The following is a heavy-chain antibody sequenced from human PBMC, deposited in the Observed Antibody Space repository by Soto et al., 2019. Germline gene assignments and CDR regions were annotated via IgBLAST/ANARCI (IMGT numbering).Heavy chain of an antibody. D-gene: IGHD3-9*01. CDR1: GFTFSSYG. CDR3: AKDSHDILTHYYYMDV. V-gene: IGHV3-30*18. Sequence: GGSLRLSCAASGFTFSSYGMHWVRQAPGKGLEWVAVISYDGSNKYYADSVKGRFTISRDNSKNTLYLQMNSLRAEDTAVYYCAKDSHDILTHYYYMDVWGKGTTVTVSS. CDR2: ISYDGSNK. J-gene: IGHJ6*03.